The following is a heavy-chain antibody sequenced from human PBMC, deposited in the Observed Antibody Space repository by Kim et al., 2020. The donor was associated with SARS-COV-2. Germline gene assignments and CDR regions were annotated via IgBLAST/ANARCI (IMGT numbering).Heavy chain of an antibody. CDR1: GGSFSGYY. V-gene: IGHV4-34*01. CDR2: INHSGST. Sequence: SETLSLTCAAYGGSFSGYYWSWIRQPPGKGLEWIGEINHSGSTNYNPSLKSRVTISVDTSKNQFSLKLSSVTAADTAVYYCARGELAAAVGTYFDYWGQG. D-gene: IGHD6-13*01. CDR3: ARGELAAAVGTYFDY. J-gene: IGHJ4*02.